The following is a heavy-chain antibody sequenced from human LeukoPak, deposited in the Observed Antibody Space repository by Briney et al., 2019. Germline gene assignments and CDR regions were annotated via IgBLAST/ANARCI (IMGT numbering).Heavy chain of an antibody. CDR3: AKAKGDRGPYYYYGMDV. CDR2: ISGSGGST. V-gene: IGHV3-23*01. CDR1: GFTFSSYA. J-gene: IGHJ6*02. D-gene: IGHD2-21*02. Sequence: GGSLRLSCAASGFTFSSYAMSWVRQAPGKGLEWVSAISGSGGSTYYADSVKGRFTISRDNSKNTLYLQMNSLRAEDTAVYYCAKAKGDRGPYYYYGMDVWGQGTTVTVSS.